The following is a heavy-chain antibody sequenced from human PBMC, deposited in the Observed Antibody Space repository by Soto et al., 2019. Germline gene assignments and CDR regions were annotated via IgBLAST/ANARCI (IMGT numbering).Heavy chain of an antibody. V-gene: IGHV3-23*01. CDR1: GFTFGSFG. D-gene: IGHD6-25*01. CDR3: AKEAATTWYYYMDV. Sequence: EVQLLESGGGLVQPGGSLRLSCAASGFTFGSFGMSWVRQVPGKGLEWVSAISGSGGSTYYADSVMGRFTISRDNSKNTLYLQMNSLRAEDTAVYYCAKEAATTWYYYMDVWSKGTTVTVSS. J-gene: IGHJ6*03. CDR2: ISGSGGST.